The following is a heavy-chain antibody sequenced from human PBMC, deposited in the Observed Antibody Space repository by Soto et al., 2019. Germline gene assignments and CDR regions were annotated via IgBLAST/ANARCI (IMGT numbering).Heavy chain of an antibody. D-gene: IGHD5-12*01. CDR3: AKGAFILQVATYYDY. J-gene: IGHJ4*02. Sequence: GGSLRLSCAASGFTFSSHAMSWVRQAPGKGLEWVSEISGSGGSTYYADSVKGRFTISRDNSKNTLYLQMNSLRAEDTAVYYCAKGAFILQVATYYDYWGQGTLVTVSS. CDR2: ISGSGGST. V-gene: IGHV3-23*01. CDR1: GFTFSSHA.